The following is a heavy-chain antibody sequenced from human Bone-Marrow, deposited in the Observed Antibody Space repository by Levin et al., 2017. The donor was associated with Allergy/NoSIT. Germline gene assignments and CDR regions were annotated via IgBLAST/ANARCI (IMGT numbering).Heavy chain of an antibody. CDR3: ARGPRDIVVVVAATGVSYFDY. D-gene: IGHD2-15*01. CDR1: GGSISSGGYY. Sequence: RSQTLSLTCTVSGGSISSGGYYWSWIRQHPGKGLEWIGYIYYSGSTYYNPSLKSRVTISVDTSKNQFSLKLSSVTAADTAVYYCARGPRDIVVVVAATGVSYFDYWGQGTLVTVSS. CDR2: IYYSGST. J-gene: IGHJ4*02. V-gene: IGHV4-31*03.